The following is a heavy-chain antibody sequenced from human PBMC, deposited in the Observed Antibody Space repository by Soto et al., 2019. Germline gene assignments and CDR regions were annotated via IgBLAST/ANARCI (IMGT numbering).Heavy chain of an antibody. D-gene: IGHD5-18*01. CDR2: INSDGSGT. J-gene: IGHJ3*02. Sequence: EVQLVESGGGLVQPGGSLRLSCAASGFTFSSYWMHWVRQAPGKGLVWVSRINSDGSGTSYADSVKGRFTISRDNAKNTWYLQMNSLRAEDTAVYYCARPAMVRVGAFDIWGQGTMVTVSS. V-gene: IGHV3-74*01. CDR3: ARPAMVRVGAFDI. CDR1: GFTFSSYW.